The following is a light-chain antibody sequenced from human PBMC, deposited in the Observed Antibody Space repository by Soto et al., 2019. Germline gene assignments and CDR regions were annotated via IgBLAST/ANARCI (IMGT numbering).Light chain of an antibody. Sequence: QSALTQPASVSGSPRQSITISCTGTSSDVGDGDFVSWYQQRPGNAPKLMIYKVSNRPSGVSNRFSGSKSGNTASLTISGLQAEDEADYFCSSYTSTSTYVIFGEGTKLTVL. CDR3: SSYTSTSTYVI. CDR2: KVS. CDR1: SSDVGDGDF. J-gene: IGLJ2*01. V-gene: IGLV2-14*01.